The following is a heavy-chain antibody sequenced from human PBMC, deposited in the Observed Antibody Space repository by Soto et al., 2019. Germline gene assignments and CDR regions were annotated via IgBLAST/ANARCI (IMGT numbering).Heavy chain of an antibody. V-gene: IGHV4-31*03. Sequence: QVQLQEAGPGLVKPSETLSLTCNVSGGSISSGGSYWSWIRQHPEKGLEWIGHFYYSGTTFYNPSLQSRATSPLGTCRAQLSLRLTSVTAADTAIYYCARLGSSSWAEGIDTWGQGTQVTVSS. CDR2: FYYSGTT. J-gene: IGHJ5*02. CDR3: ARLGSSSWAEGIDT. CDR1: GGSISSGGSY. D-gene: IGHD6-13*01.